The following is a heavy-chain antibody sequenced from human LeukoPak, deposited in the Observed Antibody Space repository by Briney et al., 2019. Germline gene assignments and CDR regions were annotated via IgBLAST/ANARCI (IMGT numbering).Heavy chain of an antibody. D-gene: IGHD2-2*01. J-gene: IGHJ4*02. Sequence: ASVKVSCKGSGYTFTGYYMHWVRQAPGQGLEWMGWINPNSGGTNYAQKFQGRVTMTRDTSISTAYMELSRLRSDDTAVYYCARGSGRGFVVVPTRLPPVISNFDYWGQGTLVTVSS. CDR1: GYTFTGYY. CDR3: ARGSGRGFVVVPTRLPPVISNFDY. V-gene: IGHV1-2*02. CDR2: INPNSGGT.